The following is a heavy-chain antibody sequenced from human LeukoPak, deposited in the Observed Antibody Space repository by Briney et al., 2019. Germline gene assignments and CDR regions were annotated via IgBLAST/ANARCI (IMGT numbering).Heavy chain of an antibody. J-gene: IGHJ4*02. V-gene: IGHV3-48*01. CDR2: ISSTSVR. CDR1: GFTFSGYN. CDR3: ARERDGGNSGFAY. D-gene: IGHD4-23*01. Sequence: PGGSLRLSCAVSGFTFSGYNMNWVRQAPGKGLEWIAYISSTSVRYYADSLKGRFTIYRDNAKNSLYLQINSLRVDDTAVYYCARERDGGNSGFAYWGQGTLVTVSS.